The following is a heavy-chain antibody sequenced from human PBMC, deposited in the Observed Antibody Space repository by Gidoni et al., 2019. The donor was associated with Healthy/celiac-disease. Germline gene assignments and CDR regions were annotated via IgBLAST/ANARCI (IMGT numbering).Heavy chain of an antibody. Sequence: QLQLLESGPGLVKPSETLSLTCTVSGGSISSRSYYWGWIRQPPGKGLEWIGSIYYGGSTYYNPSLKSRVTISVDTSKNQFSLKLSSVTAADTAVYYCARQGASWVDILTGYYKGYFDYWGQGTLVTVSS. D-gene: IGHD3-9*01. J-gene: IGHJ4*02. CDR3: ARQGASWVDILTGYYKGYFDY. CDR1: GGSISSRSYY. V-gene: IGHV4-39*01. CDR2: IYYGGST.